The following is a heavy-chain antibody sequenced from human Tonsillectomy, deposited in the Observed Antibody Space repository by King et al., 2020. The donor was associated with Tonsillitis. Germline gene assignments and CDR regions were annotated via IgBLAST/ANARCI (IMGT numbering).Heavy chain of an antibody. CDR2: ISPSSNSI. V-gene: IGHV3-48*01. CDR1: GFTFSSYS. Sequence: VQPVESGGGLVQPGGSLRLSCAASGFTFSSYSMNWVRQAPGKGLEWVSYISPSSNSISYADSVKGRFTISRDYAKNSLFLQMNSLIPEDTAVYYCAASPYTGSYHPLDFWGQGTLVTVTS. D-gene: IGHD1-26*01. J-gene: IGHJ4*02. CDR3: AASPYTGSYHPLDF.